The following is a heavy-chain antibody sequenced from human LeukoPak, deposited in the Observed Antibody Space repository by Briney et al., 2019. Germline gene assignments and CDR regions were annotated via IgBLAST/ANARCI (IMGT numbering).Heavy chain of an antibody. D-gene: IGHD2-8*02. CDR1: GFTFSSYA. CDR3: AKTPPRASYCTGGVCYWDY. Sequence: QAGGSLRLSCAASGFTFSSYAMSWVRQAPGKGLEWVSAISGSGGSTYYADSVKGRFTISRDNSKNTLYLQMNSLRAEDTAVYYCAKTPPRASYCTGGVCYWDYWGQGTQVTVSS. CDR2: ISGSGGST. V-gene: IGHV3-23*01. J-gene: IGHJ4*02.